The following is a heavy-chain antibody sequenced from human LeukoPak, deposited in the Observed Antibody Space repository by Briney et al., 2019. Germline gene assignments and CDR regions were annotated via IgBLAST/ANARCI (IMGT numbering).Heavy chain of an antibody. CDR3: AKPLRKSRAREYFDL. CDR1: AFTFSSYA. Sequence: PGGSLRLSCAASAFTFSSYAMSWVRQAPGKGLEWVSAVSGSGGSTYYADSVKGRFTISRDNSKNTLYLQMNSLRAEETAVYYCAKPLRKSRAREYFDLGARGPLVIVSS. V-gene: IGHV3-23*01. CDR2: VSGSGGST. J-gene: IGHJ2*01. D-gene: IGHD1-14*01.